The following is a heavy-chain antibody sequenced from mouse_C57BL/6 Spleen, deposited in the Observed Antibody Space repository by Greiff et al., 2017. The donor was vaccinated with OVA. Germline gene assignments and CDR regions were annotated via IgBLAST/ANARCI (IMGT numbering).Heavy chain of an antibody. CDR3: AKTGENNYRYCDV. V-gene: IGHV2-5*01. D-gene: IGHD5-1-1*01. CDR1: GFSLTSYG. Sequence: VKVEESGPGLVQPSQSLSITCTVSGFSLTSYGVHWVRQSPGTGLEWLGVLWRGGSTDYNAAFMSRLSITKDNSKSQVYFRMNSRQADDTTRYYCAKTGENNYRYCDVWGTGTTVTVAA. J-gene: IGHJ1*03. CDR2: LWRGGST.